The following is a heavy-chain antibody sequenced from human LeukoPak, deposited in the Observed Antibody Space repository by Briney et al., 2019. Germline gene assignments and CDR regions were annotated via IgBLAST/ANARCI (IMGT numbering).Heavy chain of an antibody. D-gene: IGHD3-10*01. CDR2: IRFDGGNK. J-gene: IGHJ3*02. CDR1: GFTFSSYG. CDR3: ARESLHGSGAHAFDI. V-gene: IGHV3-30*02. Sequence: PGGSLRLSCAASGFTFSSYGIHWVRQAPGKGLEWVAFIRFDGGNKYYTDSVKGRFTTSRDNSKNTLYLQMNSLRAEDTAVYYCARESLHGSGAHAFDIWGQGTMVTVSS.